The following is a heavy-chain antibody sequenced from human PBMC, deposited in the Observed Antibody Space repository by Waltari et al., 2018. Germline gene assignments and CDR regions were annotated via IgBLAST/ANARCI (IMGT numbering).Heavy chain of an antibody. CDR2: INPRGGST. Sequence: QVQLVQSGAEVKKPGASVKVSCKASGYTFTSYYMHWVRQAPGQGLGWMGIINPRGGSTSYAQKFQGRVTMTRDTSTSTVYMELSSLRSEDTAVYYCARDGGTNWFDPWGQGTLVTVSS. J-gene: IGHJ5*02. CDR1: GYTFTSYY. V-gene: IGHV1-46*01. CDR3: ARDGGTNWFDP. D-gene: IGHD1-26*01.